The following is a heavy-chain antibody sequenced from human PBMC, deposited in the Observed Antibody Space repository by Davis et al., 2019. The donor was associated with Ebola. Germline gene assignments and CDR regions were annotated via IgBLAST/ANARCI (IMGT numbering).Heavy chain of an antibody. D-gene: IGHD1-7*01. CDR3: ARQKGWNYEWVY. Sequence: MPGGSLRLSCAVYGGSFSDYFYSWVRQPPGKGLEWIGEVSHRGTTIYNPSLKSRVTISVDTSKNQFSLNLSSVTAADTAVYYCARQKGWNYEWVYWGQGTLVTVSS. CDR2: VSHRGTT. V-gene: IGHV4-34*01. CDR1: GGSFSDYF. J-gene: IGHJ4*02.